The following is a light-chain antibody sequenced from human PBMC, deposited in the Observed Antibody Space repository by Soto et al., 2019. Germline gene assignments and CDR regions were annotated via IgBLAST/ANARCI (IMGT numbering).Light chain of an antibody. Sequence: IVLTQSPGTLSLSPGERATLSCRASQDVSSTYLAWYQQKPGQAPRLLIYGASSRATGIPDRFSGSGSGTDFTLTISRLEPEDYAVNSCQQYDSSPSTFGQGTRLEIK. V-gene: IGKV3-20*01. CDR2: GAS. CDR3: QQYDSSPST. CDR1: QDVSSTY. J-gene: IGKJ5*01.